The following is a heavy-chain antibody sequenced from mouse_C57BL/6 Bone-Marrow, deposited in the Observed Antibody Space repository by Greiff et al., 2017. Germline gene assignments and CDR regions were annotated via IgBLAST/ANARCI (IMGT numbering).Heavy chain of an antibody. CDR2: IVPENGDT. J-gene: IGHJ1*03. Sequence: VQLQQSGAELVRPGASVKLSCTASGFNINDDYMHWVKQRPEQGLEWIGWIVPENGDTEYASKFQGKATITADTSSNTAYQQISSLTSEDTAVYYCTTGSFITTVVSTNVYVGGTGTTVTVSS. D-gene: IGHD1-1*01. CDR3: TTGSFITTVVSTNVYV. CDR1: GFNINDDY. V-gene: IGHV14-4*01.